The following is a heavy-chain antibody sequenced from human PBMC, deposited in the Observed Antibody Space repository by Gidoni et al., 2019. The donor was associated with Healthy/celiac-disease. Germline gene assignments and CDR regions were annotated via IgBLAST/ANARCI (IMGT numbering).Heavy chain of an antibody. V-gene: IGHV3-15*01. Sequence: EVQLVESGGGLVKPGGSLSLSCAASGFTVSNAWMRWVRQAPGKGLEWVGRIKSKNDGGTTENAAPVKGRFTISRDDSKNTLYLQMNSLKTEDTAVYYCTTDPLELPFYWGQGTLVTVSS. J-gene: IGHJ4*02. CDR3: TTDPLELPFY. CDR2: IKSKNDGGTT. D-gene: IGHD1-7*01. CDR1: GFTVSNAW.